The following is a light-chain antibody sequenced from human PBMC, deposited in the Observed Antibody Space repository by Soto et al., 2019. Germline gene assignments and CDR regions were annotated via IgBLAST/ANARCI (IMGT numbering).Light chain of an antibody. CDR2: EVS. V-gene: IGLV2-14*01. CDR1: SSDVGGYKY. J-gene: IGLJ1*01. Sequence: QSALTQPASVSGSPGQSITLSCTGTSSDVGGYKYVSWYQHHPGKAPKLMIYEVSNRPSGVSNRFYGSKSGNTASLTISGLQAEDEADYYCSSYTNSRIGFGNGTKATV. CDR3: SSYTNSRIG.